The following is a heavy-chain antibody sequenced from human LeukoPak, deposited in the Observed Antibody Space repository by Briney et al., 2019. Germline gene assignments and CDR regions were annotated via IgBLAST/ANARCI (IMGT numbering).Heavy chain of an antibody. Sequence: SETLSLTCAVSGYSISNHYYWGWIRPPPGKGLEWIGSYYHTGSSYYNPFLQSRVAISIDTSKNQFSLELASVTAADTAVYYCASVTRSMSRFFDLWGRGTLVIVSS. J-gene: IGHJ2*01. CDR2: YYHTGSS. CDR3: ASVTRSMSRFFDL. D-gene: IGHD4-17*01. CDR1: GYSISNHYY. V-gene: IGHV4-38-2*01.